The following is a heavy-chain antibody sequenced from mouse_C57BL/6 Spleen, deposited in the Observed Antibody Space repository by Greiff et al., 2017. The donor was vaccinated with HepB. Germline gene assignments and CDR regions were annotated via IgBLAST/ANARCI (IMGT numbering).Heavy chain of an antibody. CDR2: IDPSDSYT. J-gene: IGHJ2*01. Sequence: QVQLQQPGAELVKPGASVKLSCKASGYTFTSYWMQWVKQRPGQGLEWIGEIDPSDSYTNYNQKFKGKATLTVDTSSSTAYMQLSSLTSEDSAVYYCARWGENSNYVDFDYWGQGTTLTVSS. CDR1: GYTFTSYW. D-gene: IGHD2-5*01. CDR3: ARWGENSNYVDFDY. V-gene: IGHV1-50*01.